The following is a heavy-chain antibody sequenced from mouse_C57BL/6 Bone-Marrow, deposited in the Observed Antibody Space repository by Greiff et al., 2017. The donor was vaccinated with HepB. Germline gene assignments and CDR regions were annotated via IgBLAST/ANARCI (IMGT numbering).Heavy chain of an antibody. D-gene: IGHD2-4*01. Sequence: QVQLKESGAELVRPGASVTLSCKASGYTFTDYEMHWVKQTPVHGLEWIGAIDPETGGTAYNQKFKGKAILTADKSSSTAYMELRSLTSEDSAVYYCTREGCYDYDDGAYYAMDYWGQGTSVTVSS. CDR3: TREGCYDYDDGAYYAMDY. CDR1: GYTFTDYE. CDR2: IDPETGGT. V-gene: IGHV1-15*01. J-gene: IGHJ4*01.